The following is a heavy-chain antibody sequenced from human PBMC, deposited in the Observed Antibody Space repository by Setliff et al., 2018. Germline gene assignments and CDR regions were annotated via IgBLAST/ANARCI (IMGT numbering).Heavy chain of an antibody. Sequence: TGGSLRLSCAASGFTFSDYYMSWIRQAPGKGLEWVGRIKSKTDGGTTDYAAPVKGRFTISRDDSKNTLYLQMNSLKTEDTAVYYCTTAPLAAASTCWGQGTLVTVSS. V-gene: IGHV3-15*01. D-gene: IGHD6-13*01. CDR1: GFTFSDYY. CDR3: TTAPLAAASTC. CDR2: IKSKTDGGTT. J-gene: IGHJ4*02.